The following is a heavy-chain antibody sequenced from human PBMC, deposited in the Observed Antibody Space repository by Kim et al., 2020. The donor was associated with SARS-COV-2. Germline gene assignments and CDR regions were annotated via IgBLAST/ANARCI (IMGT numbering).Heavy chain of an antibody. CDR2: ISWNSGSI. Sequence: GGSLRLSCAASGFTFDDYAMHWVRQAPGKGLEWVSGISWNSGSIGYADSVKGRFTISRDNAKNSLYLQMNSLRAEDTALYYCAKDIGGRNIAVAGTAEEVYYYYYGMDVWGQGTTVTVSS. V-gene: IGHV3-9*01. CDR3: AKDIGGRNIAVAGTAEEVYYYYYGMDV. J-gene: IGHJ6*02. CDR1: GFTFDDYA. D-gene: IGHD6-19*01.